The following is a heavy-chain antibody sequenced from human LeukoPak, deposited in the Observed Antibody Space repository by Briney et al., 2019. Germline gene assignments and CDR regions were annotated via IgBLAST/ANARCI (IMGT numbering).Heavy chain of an antibody. D-gene: IGHD3-10*01. J-gene: IGHJ4*02. CDR1: GGSTSSYY. Sequence: SETLSLTCTVSGGSTSSYYWSWIRQPPGKGLEWIASINYSGSTYYNPSLKSRVTISVDTSENQFSLKLSSVTAADTAVYYCARYVVYGSGKYYFDYWGQGTLVTVSS. CDR2: INYSGST. V-gene: IGHV4-39*01. CDR3: ARYVVYGSGKYYFDY.